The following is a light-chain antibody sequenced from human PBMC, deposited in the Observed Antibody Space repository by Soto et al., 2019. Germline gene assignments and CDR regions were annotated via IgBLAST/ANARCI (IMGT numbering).Light chain of an antibody. V-gene: IGLV2-14*01. CDR3: ISYTRNSTLV. CDR2: EVS. J-gene: IGLJ2*01. Sequence: QSALTQSASVSGSPGQSITISCTGTSSDVGAYNYVSWYQQHPGKAPKLMIYEVSNRPSGVSNRFSGSKSGNTASLTISGLQAEDEADYYCISYTRNSTLVFGGGTKLTVL. CDR1: SSDVGAYNY.